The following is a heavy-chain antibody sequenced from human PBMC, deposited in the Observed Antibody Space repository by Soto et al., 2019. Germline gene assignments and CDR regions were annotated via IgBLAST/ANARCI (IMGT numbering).Heavy chain of an antibody. CDR2: ISAHRGHT. D-gene: IGHD1-26*01. V-gene: IGHV1-18*01. Sequence: QVQLVQSAPELTKPGASVKVSCRVSGHISGHYGISWVRLRAGQGLEWMGWISAHRGHTNYAHKFRGRGTMTTDPSTATVSMELTNLLSDDTAVYFCARDGDQWDQGFCDDWGQGALVTVSS. CDR3: ARDGDQWDQGFCDD. CDR1: GHISGHYG. J-gene: IGHJ4*02.